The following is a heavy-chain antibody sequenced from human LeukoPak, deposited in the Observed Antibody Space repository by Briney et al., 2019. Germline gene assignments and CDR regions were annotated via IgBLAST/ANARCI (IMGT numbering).Heavy chain of an antibody. Sequence: GGSLRLSCAASGFTFSSYSMNWVRQAPGKGLEWVSSISSSSYIYYADSVKGRFTISRDNAKNSLYLQMNSLRAEDTAVYFCARDSVSSWDMDVWGQGTTVTVSS. V-gene: IGHV3-21*01. CDR1: GFTFSSYS. J-gene: IGHJ6*02. D-gene: IGHD6-13*01. CDR2: ISSSSYI. CDR3: ARDSVSSWDMDV.